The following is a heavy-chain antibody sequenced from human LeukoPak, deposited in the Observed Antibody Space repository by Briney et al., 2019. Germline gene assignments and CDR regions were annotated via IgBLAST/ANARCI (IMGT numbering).Heavy chain of an antibody. Sequence: PGGSLRLSCAASGFTFSIYGMHWVRQAPGKGLEWVAVIWYDGSNKYYADSVKGRFTISRDNSKNTLYLQMNSLRAEDTAVYYCAKTVSHYYYYMDVWGKGTTVTVSS. J-gene: IGHJ6*03. CDR1: GFTFSIYG. CDR3: AKTVSHYYYYMDV. V-gene: IGHV3-33*06. D-gene: IGHD4-17*01. CDR2: IWYDGSNK.